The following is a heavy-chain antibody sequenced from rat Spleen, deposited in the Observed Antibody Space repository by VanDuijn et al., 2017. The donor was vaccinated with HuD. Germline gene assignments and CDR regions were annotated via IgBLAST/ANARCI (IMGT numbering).Heavy chain of an antibody. D-gene: IGHD1-1*01. V-gene: IGHV5-46*01. Sequence: EVQLVESGGGLVQPGRSMKLSCAASGFTFSSFAMAWVRQAPTKGLEWVASISYDGGSTYYRDSVKGRFTISRDNAKSTLYLQMDSLRSEDTATYYCARPPYYYSGDVGFAYWGQGTLVTVSS. CDR3: ARPPYYYSGDVGFAY. J-gene: IGHJ3*01. CDR2: ISYDGGST. CDR1: GFTFSSFA.